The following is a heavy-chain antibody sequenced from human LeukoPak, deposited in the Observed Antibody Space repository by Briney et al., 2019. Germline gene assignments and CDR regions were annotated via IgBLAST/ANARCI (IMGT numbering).Heavy chain of an antibody. J-gene: IGHJ5*02. D-gene: IGHD1-26*01. V-gene: IGHV3-23*01. CDR2: ISGSGGST. CDR3: AKAATWAYNWFDP. Sequence: PGGSLRLSCVASGFSFSDSWMHWVRQAPGKGLEWVSAISGSGGSTYYADSVKGRFTISRDNSKNTLYLQMNSLRGDDTAVYYCAKAATWAYNWFDPWGQGTLVTVSS. CDR1: GFSFSDSW.